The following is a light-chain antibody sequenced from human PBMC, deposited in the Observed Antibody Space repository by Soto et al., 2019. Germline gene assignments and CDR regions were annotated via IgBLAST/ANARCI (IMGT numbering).Light chain of an antibody. CDR3: QQYLEWPPMT. CDR2: GAS. J-gene: IGKJ1*01. V-gene: IGKV3-15*01. Sequence: PGERATLSCLSSETVATNLAWYQQKPGQAPRLLISGASTRAAGISDRFRGSGSGTEFTLTISSLRSEDSAIYYCQQYLEWPPMTFGQGTKVDIK. CDR1: ETVATN.